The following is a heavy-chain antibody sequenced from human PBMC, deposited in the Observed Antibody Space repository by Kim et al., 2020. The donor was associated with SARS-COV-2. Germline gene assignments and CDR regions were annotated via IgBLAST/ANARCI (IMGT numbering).Heavy chain of an antibody. D-gene: IGHD6-13*01. Sequence: SETLSLTCTVSGAPISDYDWSWIRLSQGKRLELIGYIYYTGSTNYNHSLRRRVPISVDLSKNQFSLPLSSVSAADTAIYYCARDRAGDVCGQGTTVTVSS. CDR3: ARDRAGDV. CDR1: GAPISDYD. V-gene: IGHV4-59*13. CDR2: IYYTGST. J-gene: IGHJ6*02.